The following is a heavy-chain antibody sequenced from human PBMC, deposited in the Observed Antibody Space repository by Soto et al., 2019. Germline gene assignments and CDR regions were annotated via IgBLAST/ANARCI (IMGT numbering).Heavy chain of an antibody. CDR3: AKGYCSGGSCYGARLFDY. Sequence: GGSLRLSCAASGFTFSSYAMSWVRQAPGKGLEWVSAISGSGGSTYYADSVKGRFTISRDNSKNTLYLQMNSLRAEDTAVYYCAKGYCSGGSCYGARLFDYWGQGTLVTVSS. J-gene: IGHJ4*02. CDR2: ISGSGGST. CDR1: GFTFSSYA. D-gene: IGHD2-15*01. V-gene: IGHV3-23*01.